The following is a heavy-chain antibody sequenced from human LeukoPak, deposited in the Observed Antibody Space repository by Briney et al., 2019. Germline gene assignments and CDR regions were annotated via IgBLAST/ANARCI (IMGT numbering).Heavy chain of an antibody. D-gene: IGHD3-9*01. CDR2: VDPEDGET. J-gene: IGHJ4*02. CDR1: GYTFTDYY. V-gene: IGHV1-69-2*01. Sequence: GASVKVSCKACGYTFTDYYMHWVQQAPGKGLEWVGRVDPEDGETIYAEKFQGRVTITADTSTDTAYMELSSLRSEDTAVYYCARGNWLFHTRAFHYWGQGTLVTVSS. CDR3: ARGNWLFHTRAFHY.